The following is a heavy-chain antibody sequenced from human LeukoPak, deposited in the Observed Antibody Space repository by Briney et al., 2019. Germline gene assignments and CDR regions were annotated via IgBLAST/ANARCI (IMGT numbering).Heavy chain of an antibody. D-gene: IGHD2-21*01. CDR1: GFTFSSYW. J-gene: IGHJ3*02. CDR3: AREASHGAFDI. Sequence: SGGSLRLSCAASGFTFSSYWMHWVRQAPGKGLVWVSRINTDGSSTSYADSVKGRFTISRDNAKNTLYLQMNSLGAEDTAVYYCAREASHGAFDIWGQGTMVTVSS. V-gene: IGHV3-74*01. CDR2: INTDGSST.